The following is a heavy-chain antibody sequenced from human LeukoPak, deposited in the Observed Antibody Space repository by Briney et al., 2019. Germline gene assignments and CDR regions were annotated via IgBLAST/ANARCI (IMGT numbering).Heavy chain of an antibody. CDR1: GGTFSSYA. D-gene: IGHD4-11*01. CDR2: IIPIFGTA. Sequence: GSSVKVSCKASGGTFSSYAISWVRQAPGQGLEWMGGIIPIFGTANYAQKFQGRVTITTDESTSTAYMELSSLRSEDTAVYYCARDPRPTGIYSNYEVWGQGTLVTVSS. CDR3: ARDPRPTGIYSNYEV. V-gene: IGHV1-69*05. J-gene: IGHJ4*02.